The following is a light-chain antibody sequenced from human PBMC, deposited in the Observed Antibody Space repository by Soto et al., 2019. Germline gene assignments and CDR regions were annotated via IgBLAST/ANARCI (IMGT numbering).Light chain of an antibody. CDR3: SSYTSSSTVV. Sequence: QSALTQPASVSGSPGQSITISCTGTSSDVGGYNYVSWYQQHPGKAPKLMIYDVSNRPSGVSNRLSGSKSGNTASLTISGLQAEDEADYYCSSYTSSSTVVRGGGTKLTVL. V-gene: IGLV2-14*01. CDR1: SSDVGGYNY. J-gene: IGLJ2*01. CDR2: DVS.